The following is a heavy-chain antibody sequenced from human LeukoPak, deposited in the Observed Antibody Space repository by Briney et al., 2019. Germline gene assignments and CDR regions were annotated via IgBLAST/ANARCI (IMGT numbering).Heavy chain of an antibody. J-gene: IGHJ4*02. D-gene: IGHD3-22*01. CDR2: ISGSGGNT. CDR1: GFTFSSYD. Sequence: GGSLRLSCAASGFTFSSYDMRWLRQAPGKGLEGGSDISGSGGNTYYADSVKGRFTISRDNSKNTLYLQMNSRRAEDTAVYYCAKDYYDSSGYYTLIFDYWGQGTLVTVSS. CDR3: AKDYYDSSGYYTLIFDY. V-gene: IGHV3-23*01.